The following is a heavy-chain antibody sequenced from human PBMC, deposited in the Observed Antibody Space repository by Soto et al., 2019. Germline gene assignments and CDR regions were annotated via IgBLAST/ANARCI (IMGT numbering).Heavy chain of an antibody. V-gene: IGHV4-59*01. CDR1: GGSINDYY. J-gene: IGHJ4*01. CDR2: GLRPDYT. CDR3: VAGPDRAKSAY. Sequence: ASETLSPPCTVSGGSINDYYWSWTRQPPGKGLEWIAYGLRPDYTGYNPSLRNRVTISSDTSKNQFSLRLISVTAADTAVYYCVAGPDRAKSAYWGQGTLVTVSS.